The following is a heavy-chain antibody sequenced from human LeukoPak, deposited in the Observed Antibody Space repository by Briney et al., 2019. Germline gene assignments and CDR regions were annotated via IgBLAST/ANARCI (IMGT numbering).Heavy chain of an antibody. CDR3: ARGDDILTGYFRGFDY. CDR1: GYTFTSYG. V-gene: IGHV1-18*01. Sequence: ASVKVSRKASGYTFTSYGFSWVRQAPGQGLEWMGWISAYNGNTNYAQKLQGRVTMTTDTSTSTAYMELRSLRSDDTAVYYCARGDDILTGYFRGFDYWGQGTLVTVSS. J-gene: IGHJ4*02. CDR2: ISAYNGNT. D-gene: IGHD3-9*01.